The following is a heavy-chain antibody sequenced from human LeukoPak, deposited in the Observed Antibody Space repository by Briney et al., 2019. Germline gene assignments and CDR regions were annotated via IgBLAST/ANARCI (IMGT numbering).Heavy chain of an antibody. Sequence: SETLSLTCAVSGGSLSSSNWWSWVRQPPGKGLEWIGEIYHSGSTNYNPSLKSRVTISVDTSKNQFSLKLSSVTAADTAVYYCARSYYGSGSYYNTYYYYYMDDWGKGTTVTISS. J-gene: IGHJ6*03. V-gene: IGHV4-4*02. D-gene: IGHD3-10*01. CDR3: ARSYYGSGSYYNTYYYYYMDD. CDR1: GGSLSSSNW. CDR2: IYHSGST.